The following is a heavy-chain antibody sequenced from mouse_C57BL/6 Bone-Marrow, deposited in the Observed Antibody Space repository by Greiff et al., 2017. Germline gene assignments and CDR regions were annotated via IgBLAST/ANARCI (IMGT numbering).Heavy chain of an antibody. CDR3: TVYLFAY. D-gene: IGHD5-5*01. CDR1: GFNIKDDY. V-gene: IGHV14-4*01. J-gene: IGHJ3*01. Sequence: EVQLQQSGAELVRPGASVKLSCTASGFNIKDDYMHWVKQRPEQGLEWIGWIDPGNGDTEYASKFQGKATITADTSSNTAYLQLSSLTSEDTAVYYCTVYLFAYWGQGTLVTVSA. CDR2: IDPGNGDT.